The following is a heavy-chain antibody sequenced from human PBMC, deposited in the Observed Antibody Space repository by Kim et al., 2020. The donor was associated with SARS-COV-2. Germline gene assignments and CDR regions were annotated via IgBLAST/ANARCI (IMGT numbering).Heavy chain of an antibody. CDR3: AGYCSSTSCRYYYSYYGMDV. J-gene: IGHJ6*02. V-gene: IGHV3-23*01. CDR2: ISGSGGST. Sequence: GGSLRLSCAASGFTFSSYAMSWVRQAPGKGLEWVSAISGSGGSTYYADSVKGRFTISRDNSKNTLYLQMNSLRAEDTAVYYCAGYCSSTSCRYYYSYYGMDVWGQGTTVTVSS. CDR1: GFTFSSYA. D-gene: IGHD2-2*01.